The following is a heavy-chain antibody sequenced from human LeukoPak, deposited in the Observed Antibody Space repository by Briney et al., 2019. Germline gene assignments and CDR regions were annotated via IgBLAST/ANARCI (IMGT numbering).Heavy chain of an antibody. Sequence: SETLALTCAVSGGSFSGYYWSWIRQPPGKGLEWIGEINHSGSANYNPSLKSRVTISVDTSKNEIRLKLTSVTAADTAVYYCARVKPMVRGVIINYWGQGTLVTVSS. CDR3: ARVKPMVRGVIINY. J-gene: IGHJ4*02. CDR2: INHSGSA. CDR1: GGSFSGYY. D-gene: IGHD3-10*01. V-gene: IGHV4-34*01.